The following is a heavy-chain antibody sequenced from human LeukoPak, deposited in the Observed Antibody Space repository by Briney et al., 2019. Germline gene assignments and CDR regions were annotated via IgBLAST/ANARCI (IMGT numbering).Heavy chain of an antibody. Sequence: ASETLSLTCTVSGGSISSYYWSWIRQPPGKGLEWIGYMYYSGSTNYNPSLKSRVTISVDTSKNQFSLKLSSVTAADTAVYYCAARSTEGYYYYMDVWGKGTTVTISS. CDR1: GGSISSYY. D-gene: IGHD2-8*02. J-gene: IGHJ6*03. CDR2: MYYSGST. CDR3: AARSTEGYYYYMDV. V-gene: IGHV4-59*01.